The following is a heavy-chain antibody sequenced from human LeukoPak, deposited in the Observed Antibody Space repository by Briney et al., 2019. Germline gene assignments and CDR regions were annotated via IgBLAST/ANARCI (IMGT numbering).Heavy chain of an antibody. D-gene: IGHD3-22*01. CDR3: AGKNYYDSSGYYYRRGSFDY. V-gene: IGHV4-34*01. J-gene: IGHJ4*02. CDR2: INHSGST. CDR1: GGSFSGYY. Sequence: SETLSLTCAVYGGSFSGYYWSWIRQPPGKGLEWIGEINHSGSTNYNPSLKSRVTISVDTSKNQFSLKLSSVTAADTAVYYCAGKNYYDSSGYYYRRGSFDYWGQGTLVTVSS.